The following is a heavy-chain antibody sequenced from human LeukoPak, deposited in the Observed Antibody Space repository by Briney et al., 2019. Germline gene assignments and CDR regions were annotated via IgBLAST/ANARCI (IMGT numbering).Heavy chain of an antibody. Sequence: SETLSLTCTVSSGSISSYYWSWIRQPPGKGLEWIGYIYYSGSTNYNPSLKSRVTISVDTSKNRFSLKLSYMTAADTAVYYCARATTVDAFDIWGQGTMVTVSS. CDR1: SGSISSYY. D-gene: IGHD4-17*01. CDR3: ARATTVDAFDI. J-gene: IGHJ3*02. V-gene: IGHV4-59*01. CDR2: IYYSGST.